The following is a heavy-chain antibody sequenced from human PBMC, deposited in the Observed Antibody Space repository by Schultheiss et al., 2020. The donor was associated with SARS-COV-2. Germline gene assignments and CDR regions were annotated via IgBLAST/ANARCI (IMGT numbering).Heavy chain of an antibody. CDR2: IFYTEST. D-gene: IGHD1-26*01. Sequence: SQTLSLTCTVSGGSISSSSYYWGWIRQPPGKGLEWIGYIFYTESTNFNRSLKSRVTISVDTSKNQFSLKLSSVTAADTAVYYCARADGGSYYVGLSLNYYYYGMDVWGQGTTVTVSS. CDR1: GGSISSSSYY. J-gene: IGHJ6*02. CDR3: ARADGGSYYVGLSLNYYYYGMDV. V-gene: IGHV4-61*05.